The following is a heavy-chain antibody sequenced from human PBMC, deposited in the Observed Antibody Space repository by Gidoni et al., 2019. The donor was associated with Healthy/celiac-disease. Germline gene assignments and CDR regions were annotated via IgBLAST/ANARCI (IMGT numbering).Heavy chain of an antibody. CDR3: AKEGAAAGYYFDY. CDR1: GFPFSSYA. V-gene: IGHV3-23*01. Sequence: EVHLFESGGGLLQPGGYLRLSCAASGFPFSSYAMSLVRQAPGKGLEWVAAISGSGGSTYYADSVKGRFTIARDNTKNTLYLKMNSLRAEDTAVYYCAKEGAAAGYYFDYWGQGTLVTVSS. J-gene: IGHJ4*02. CDR2: ISGSGGST. D-gene: IGHD6-13*01.